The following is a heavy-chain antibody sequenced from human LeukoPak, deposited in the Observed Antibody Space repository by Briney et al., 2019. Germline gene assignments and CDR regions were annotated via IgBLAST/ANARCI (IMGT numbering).Heavy chain of an antibody. CDR1: GASISSYY. J-gene: IGHJ3*01. CDR2: IYDGGTT. V-gene: IGHV4-39*01. Sequence: PSETLSLTCTVSGASISSYYWDWIRQSPGKGLEWIGNIYDGGTTYYTPSLRSRVTISVDTSNNQFSLNLSSVTAADTAIYFCARHRRVGSGGYENAFDVWGQGTMVTVSS. CDR3: ARHRRVGSGGYENAFDV. D-gene: IGHD5-12*01.